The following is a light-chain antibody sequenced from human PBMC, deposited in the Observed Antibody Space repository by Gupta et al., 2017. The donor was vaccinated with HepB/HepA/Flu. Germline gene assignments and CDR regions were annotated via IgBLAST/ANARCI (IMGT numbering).Light chain of an antibody. CDR3: SSYAGSYTFLV. V-gene: IGLV2-11*01. J-gene: IGLJ2*01. CDR2: DFN. CDR1: NSDVGYYNY. Sequence: QSALTQPRSVSGSPGQSVNIACTGTNSDVGYYNYVSWYQQHPGKAPKLMIYDFNKRPSVVPDRFSGAKSGNTASLTISGLQAEDEADYYCSSYAGSYTFLVFGGGAKLTVL.